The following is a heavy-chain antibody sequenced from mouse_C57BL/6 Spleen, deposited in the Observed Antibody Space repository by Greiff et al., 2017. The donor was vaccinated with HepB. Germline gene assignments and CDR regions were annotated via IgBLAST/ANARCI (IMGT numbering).Heavy chain of an antibody. D-gene: IGHD2-4*01. CDR1: GFTFSDYY. J-gene: IGHJ4*01. V-gene: IGHV5-12*01. CDR2: ISNGGGST. Sequence: EVKLVESGGGLVQPGGSLKLSCAASGFTFSDYYMYWVRQTPEKRLEWVAYISNGGGSTYYPDTVKGRFTISRDNAKNTLYLQMSRLKSEDTAMYYCASDYDGAMDYWGQGTSVTVAS. CDR3: ASDYDGAMDY.